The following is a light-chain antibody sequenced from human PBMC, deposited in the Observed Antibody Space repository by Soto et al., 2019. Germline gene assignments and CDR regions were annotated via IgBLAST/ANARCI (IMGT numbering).Light chain of an antibody. J-gene: IGKJ5*01. CDR1: QSFSSY. CDR2: GAS. Sequence: EIGMTQSPATLSVSPGERATLSCRASQSFSSYLAWSQQKPGQAPRLLIYGASTRATGVPARFSGSGSGTEFTLTLSSLQSEDFAVYYCQQCNDWPLITFGQGTRLEAK. CDR3: QQCNDWPLIT. V-gene: IGKV3-15*01.